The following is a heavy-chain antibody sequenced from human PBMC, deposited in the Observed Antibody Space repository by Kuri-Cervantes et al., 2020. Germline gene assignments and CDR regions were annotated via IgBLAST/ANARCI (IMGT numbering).Heavy chain of an antibody. CDR3: ARGQAAFDI. CDR1: GYTFTSYG. J-gene: IGHJ3*02. Sequence: SVKVSCKPSGYTFTSYGISWVRQAPGQGLEWMGWISAYNGNTNYAQKLQGRVTITTDTSTSTAYMELRSLRPDDPAVYYSARGQAAFDIWGQGTMVTVSS. CDR2: ISAYNGNT. V-gene: IGHV1-18*01.